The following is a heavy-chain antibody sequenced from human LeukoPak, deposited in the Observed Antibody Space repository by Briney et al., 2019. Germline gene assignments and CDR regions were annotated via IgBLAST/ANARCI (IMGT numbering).Heavy chain of an antibody. Sequence: GASVKVSCKASGYTFTSYGISWVRQAPGQGFEWMGWISAYNGNTNYAQKLQGRVTMTTDTSTSTAYMELRSLRSDDTAVYYCARDKPAVTTSYYYGMDVWGKGTTVTVSS. V-gene: IGHV1-18*04. D-gene: IGHD4-17*01. CDR2: ISAYNGNT. J-gene: IGHJ6*04. CDR1: GYTFTSYG. CDR3: ARDKPAVTTSYYYGMDV.